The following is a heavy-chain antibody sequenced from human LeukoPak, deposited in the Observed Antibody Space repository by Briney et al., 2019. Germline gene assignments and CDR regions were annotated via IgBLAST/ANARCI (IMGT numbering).Heavy chain of an antibody. CDR2: ISASNGNT. CDR1: GYTFTSYT. D-gene: IGHD3-22*01. V-gene: IGHV1-18*01. CDR3: ARDVESGYYSDFDF. J-gene: IGHJ4*02. Sequence: ASVRVSCKSSGYTFTSYTITWVRQAPGQGLEWMGWISASNGNTKYAQKLLGRVTMTTDTSTSTAYMELRSLRSDDTAVYYCARDVESGYYSDFDFWGQGTLVTVSS.